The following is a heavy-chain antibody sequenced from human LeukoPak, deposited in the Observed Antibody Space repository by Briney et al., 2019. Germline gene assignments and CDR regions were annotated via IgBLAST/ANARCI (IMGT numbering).Heavy chain of an antibody. CDR2: INHSGST. D-gene: IGHD3/OR15-3a*01. V-gene: IGHV4-34*01. CDR3: AGSISAVTGTSAFEI. Sequence: SETLSLTCAVSGGSFSGYYWSWIRQPPGKGLEWIGEINHSGSTNYNPSLKGRVTTSIDTSKNQFSLKLSSVTAADTAVYYCAGSISAVTGTSAFEIWGQGTMVTVSS. J-gene: IGHJ3*02. CDR1: GGSFSGYY.